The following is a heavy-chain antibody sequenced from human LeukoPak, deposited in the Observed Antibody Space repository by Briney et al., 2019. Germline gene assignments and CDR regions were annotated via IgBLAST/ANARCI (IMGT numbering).Heavy chain of an antibody. Sequence: ASVKVSCKASGYTFTSYYMHWVRQAPGQGLEWMGVINPSGGSTSYAQKFQGRVTMTRDTSTSTVYMELSSLRSEDTAVYYCASERGPDKLISSWGQGTLVTVSS. CDR3: ASERGPDKLISS. V-gene: IGHV1-46*01. CDR1: GYTFTSYY. D-gene: IGHD3-10*01. CDR2: INPSGGST. J-gene: IGHJ4*02.